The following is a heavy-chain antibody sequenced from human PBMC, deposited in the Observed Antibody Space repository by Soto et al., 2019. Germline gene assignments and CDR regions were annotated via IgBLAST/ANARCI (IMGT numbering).Heavy chain of an antibody. V-gene: IGHV3-15*01. J-gene: IGHJ6*02. CDR3: TTDRLRFLEWYYYYYHYGMDV. Sequence: GGSLRLSCAASGFTFSNAWMSWVRQAPGKGLEWVGRIKSKTDGGTTDYAAPVKGRFTISRDDSKNTLYLQMNSLKTEDTAVYYCTTDRLRFLEWYYYYYHYGMDVWGPVTRVTVSS. D-gene: IGHD3-3*01. CDR1: GFTFSNAW. CDR2: IKSKTDGGTT.